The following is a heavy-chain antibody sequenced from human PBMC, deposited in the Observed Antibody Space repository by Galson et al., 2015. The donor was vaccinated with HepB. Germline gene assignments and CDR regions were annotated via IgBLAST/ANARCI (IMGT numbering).Heavy chain of an antibody. V-gene: IGHV3-30-3*01. J-gene: IGHJ4*02. CDR1: GFTFSSYA. CDR3: ARDWYDSSGYYLPDY. CDR2: ISYDGSNK. Sequence: SLRLSCAASGFTFSSYAMHWVRQAPGKGLEWVAVISYDGSNKYYADSVKGRFTISRDNSKNTLYLQMNSLRAEDTAVYYCARDWYDSSGYYLPDYWGQGTLVTVSS. D-gene: IGHD3-22*01.